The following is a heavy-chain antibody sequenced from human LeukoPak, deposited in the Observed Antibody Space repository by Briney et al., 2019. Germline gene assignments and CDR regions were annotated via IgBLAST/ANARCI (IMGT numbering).Heavy chain of an antibody. Sequence: ASVKVSFTASGYTFTGYYMHWVRQAPGQGLEWMGWINPNSGGTNYAQKFQGWVTMTRDTSISTAYMELSRLRSDDTAVYYCARDDGSGSYYSYWGQGTLVTVSS. D-gene: IGHD3-10*01. CDR2: INPNSGGT. CDR1: GYTFTGYY. V-gene: IGHV1-2*04. J-gene: IGHJ4*02. CDR3: ARDDGSGSYYSY.